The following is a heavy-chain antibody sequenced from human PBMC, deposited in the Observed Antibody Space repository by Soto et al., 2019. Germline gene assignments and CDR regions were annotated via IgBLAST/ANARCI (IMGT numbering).Heavy chain of an antibody. Sequence: SETLSLTCTVSGGSISSGDYYWSWIRQPPGKGLEWIGYIYYSGSTYYNPSLKSRVTISVDTSKNQFSLKLSSVAAADTAVYYCARARGARYFDYWGQGTLVTVSS. CDR3: ARARGARYFDY. D-gene: IGHD2-15*01. V-gene: IGHV4-30-4*01. CDR1: GGSISSGDYY. J-gene: IGHJ4*02. CDR2: IYYSGST.